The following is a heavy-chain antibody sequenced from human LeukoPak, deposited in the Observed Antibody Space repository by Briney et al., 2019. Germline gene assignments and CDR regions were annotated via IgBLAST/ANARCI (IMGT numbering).Heavy chain of an antibody. Sequence: ETLSLTCAVYGGSFSGYYWSWIRQPPGKGLEWIGEINHSGSTNYNPSLKSRVTISVDTSKNQFSLKLSSVTAADTAVYYCAGRIVGANNWFDPWGQGTLVTVSS. D-gene: IGHD1-26*01. CDR1: GGSFSGYY. CDR2: INHSGST. J-gene: IGHJ5*02. CDR3: AGRIVGANNWFDP. V-gene: IGHV4-34*01.